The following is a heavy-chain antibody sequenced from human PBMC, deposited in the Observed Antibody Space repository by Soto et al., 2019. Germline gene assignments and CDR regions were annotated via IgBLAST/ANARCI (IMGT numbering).Heavy chain of an antibody. D-gene: IGHD3-3*01. V-gene: IGHV1-46*01. Sequence: ASVKVSCKASGYTFTSYYMHWVRQAPGQGLEWMGMINPSGGSTSYAQKFQGRVTMTRDTSTSTVYMELSSLRSEDTAVYYCARDRPVPYYDFWSGPSYYYYYGMDVCGQGTTVTVSS. CDR3: ARDRPVPYYDFWSGPSYYYYYGMDV. J-gene: IGHJ6*02. CDR2: INPSGGST. CDR1: GYTFTSYY.